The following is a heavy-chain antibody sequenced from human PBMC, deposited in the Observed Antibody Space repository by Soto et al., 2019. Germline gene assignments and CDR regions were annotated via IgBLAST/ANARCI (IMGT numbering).Heavy chain of an antibody. Sequence: HPGGSLRLSCAASGFTFSNYAMSWVRQAPETGLEWVAVIGGSGADTYYADSVKGRFTISRDNSKNTLYLQMNSLSAEDTALYYCAKDCRRLAVAGSAFDSWGRGTLVTVPQ. CDR1: GFTFSNYA. V-gene: IGHV3-23*01. CDR3: AKDCRRLAVAGSAFDS. CDR2: IGGSGADT. D-gene: IGHD6-19*01. J-gene: IGHJ4*02.